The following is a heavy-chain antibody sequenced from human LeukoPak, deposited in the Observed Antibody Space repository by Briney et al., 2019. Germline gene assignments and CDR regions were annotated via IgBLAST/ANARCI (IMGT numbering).Heavy chain of an antibody. CDR1: GGSINSNGYY. D-gene: IGHD3-3*01. V-gene: IGHV4-39*01. J-gene: IGHJ6*02. Sequence: SETLSLTCSVSGGSINSNGYYWAWIRQPPGKRPEWIGSIFYSGSTHYNPSLQSRITISADTSKGQFSLKLSSVTAADTAVYYCARGPRRFLEWLSHYVSMDVWGQGTTVTVSS. CDR3: ARGPRRFLEWLSHYVSMDV. CDR2: IFYSGST.